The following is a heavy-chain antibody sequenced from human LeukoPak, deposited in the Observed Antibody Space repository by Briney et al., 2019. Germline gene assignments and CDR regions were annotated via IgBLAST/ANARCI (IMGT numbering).Heavy chain of an antibody. J-gene: IGHJ4*02. CDR3: ARHTPYSSGAIDY. Sequence: PSETLSLTCTVSGGSISSYYWSWIRQPPGKGLEWIGYIYYSGSTNYNPSLKSRVTISVDTSKNLFSLKLSSVTAADTAVYYCARHTPYSSGAIDYWGQGTLVTVSS. V-gene: IGHV4-59*08. CDR1: GGSISSYY. D-gene: IGHD6-19*01. CDR2: IYYSGST.